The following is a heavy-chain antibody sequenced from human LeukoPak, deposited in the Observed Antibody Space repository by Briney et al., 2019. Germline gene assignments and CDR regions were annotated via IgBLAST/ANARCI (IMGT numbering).Heavy chain of an antibody. D-gene: IGHD3-10*01. Sequence: SETLSLTCTVSGGSISSYYWSWIRQPPGKGLEWIGEINHRGSTDYNPSLKSRVTISVDTSRNQFSLKLSSVTAADTAVFYCARRWFGAPFDYWGQGTLLTVSS. V-gene: IGHV4-34*01. CDR2: INHRGST. CDR1: GGSISSYY. CDR3: ARRWFGAPFDY. J-gene: IGHJ4*02.